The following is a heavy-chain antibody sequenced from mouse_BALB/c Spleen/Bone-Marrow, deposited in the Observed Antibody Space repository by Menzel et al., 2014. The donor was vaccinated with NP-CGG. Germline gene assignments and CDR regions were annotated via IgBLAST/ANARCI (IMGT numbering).Heavy chain of an antibody. CDR3: ARDNYNGCHWCFDV. D-gene: IGHD1-2*01. CDR1: VFTFTDYY. J-gene: IGHJ1*01. V-gene: IGHV7-3*02. CDR2: IGNKANGYTT. Sequence: DVTLGESGVGLVQPGGSLRLSCASFVFTFTDYYMSWVRQPPGKALEWLGFIGNKANGYTTEYSASVKGRFTISRDNSQSVLCLKLNARRAEDNHTYYCARDNYNGCHWCFDVWGAGTPVTVYS.